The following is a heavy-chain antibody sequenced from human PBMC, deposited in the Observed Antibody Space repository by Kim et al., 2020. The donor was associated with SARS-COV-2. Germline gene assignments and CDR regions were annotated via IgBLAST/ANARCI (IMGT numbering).Heavy chain of an antibody. CDR2: NT. V-gene: IGHV1-8*01. CDR3: ARGLHWFDP. Sequence: NTGYRQKVQGRVTLHRNTAIRTAYMELSSLRSEDTAVYYCARGLHWFDPWGQGTLVTVSS. J-gene: IGHJ5*02.